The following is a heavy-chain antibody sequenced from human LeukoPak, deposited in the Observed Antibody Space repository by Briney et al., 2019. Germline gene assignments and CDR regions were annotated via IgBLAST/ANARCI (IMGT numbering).Heavy chain of an antibody. V-gene: IGHV3-33*01. D-gene: IGHD1-26*01. Sequence: GGSLRLSCAASGFTFGSYGMHWVRQAPGKGLEWVAVIWYDGSNKYYADSVKGRFTISRDNSKNTLYLQMNSLRAEDTAVYYCARSRSPKEDYYGMDVWDKGTTVTVSS. J-gene: IGHJ6*04. CDR3: ARSRSPKEDYYGMDV. CDR2: IWYDGSNK. CDR1: GFTFGSYG.